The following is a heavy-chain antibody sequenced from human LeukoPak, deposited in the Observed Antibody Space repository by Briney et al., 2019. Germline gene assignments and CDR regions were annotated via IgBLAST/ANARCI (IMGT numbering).Heavy chain of an antibody. J-gene: IGHJ3*02. CDR1: GYTLTELS. CDR2: INADNGNT. Sequence: GASVKVSCKVSGYTLTELSMHWVRQAPGQRLEWMGWINADNGNTKYSQEFQDRVTITIDTSASTVYMELSSLKSEDMAVYYCARGRIVGADDAFDIWGQGTMVTVSS. CDR3: ARGRIVGADDAFDI. V-gene: IGHV1-3*03. D-gene: IGHD1-26*01.